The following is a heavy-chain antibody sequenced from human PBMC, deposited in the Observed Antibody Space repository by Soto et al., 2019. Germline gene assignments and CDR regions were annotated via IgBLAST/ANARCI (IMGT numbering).Heavy chain of an antibody. CDR3: ARDLDGSGSYYTDY. Sequence: ASVKVSCKASGDAFRHYGISWVRQAPGQGLKWMGRVGPYNSNTHYAEQFQGRVTMTTDTSTSTAYMELRSLRSDDTAVYFCARDLDGSGSYYTDYWGQGTLVTVSS. J-gene: IGHJ4*02. CDR2: VGPYNSNT. CDR1: GDAFRHYG. D-gene: IGHD3-10*01. V-gene: IGHV1-18*01.